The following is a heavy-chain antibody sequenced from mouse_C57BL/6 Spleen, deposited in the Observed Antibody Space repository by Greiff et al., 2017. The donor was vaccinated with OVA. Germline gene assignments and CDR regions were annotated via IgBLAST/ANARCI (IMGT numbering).Heavy chain of an antibody. CDR3: ARGGFYYGSSPYYFDY. CDR1: GYTFTSYW. V-gene: IGHV1-52*01. Sequence: VQLQQPGAELVRPGSSVKLSCKASGYTFTSYWMHWVKQRPIQGLEWIGNIDPSDSETHYNQKFKDKATLTVDKSSSTAYMQLSSLTSEDSAVYYCARGGFYYGSSPYYFDYWGQGTTLTVSS. D-gene: IGHD1-1*01. J-gene: IGHJ2*01. CDR2: IDPSDSET.